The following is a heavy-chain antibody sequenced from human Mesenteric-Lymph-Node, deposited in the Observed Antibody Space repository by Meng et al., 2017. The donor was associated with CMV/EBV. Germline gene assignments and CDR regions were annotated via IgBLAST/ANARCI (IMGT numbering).Heavy chain of an antibody. D-gene: IGHD3-3*02. J-gene: IGHJ4*02. Sequence: QVQLQESGAGLVKSSETVSLTCTVSGGSVNSGGYFWSWVRQSPRKGLEWFGYIDYSGTTTYNPSLESRVTISVDTSKNRFSLELNSVTAADTAIYYCARVRDIFGVKFFDSWGQGTLVTVSS. CDR2: IDYSGTT. V-gene: IGHV4-61*08. CDR3: ARVRDIFGVKFFDS. CDR1: GGSVNSGGYF.